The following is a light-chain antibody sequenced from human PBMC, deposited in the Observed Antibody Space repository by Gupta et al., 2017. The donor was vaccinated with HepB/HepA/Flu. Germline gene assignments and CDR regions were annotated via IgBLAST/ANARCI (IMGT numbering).Light chain of an antibody. Sequence: DIVMTQSPATLSVSPGERSTLSCRASERISSNLAWYQQKPGQAPRLLIYGASTRATGIPDRFSGSGSGTEFTLTISSRQSEDFAVYYCQHENNCPWTFGQGTKVEIK. CDR3: QHENNCPWT. CDR1: ERISSN. J-gene: IGKJ1*01. V-gene: IGKV3-15*01. CDR2: GAS.